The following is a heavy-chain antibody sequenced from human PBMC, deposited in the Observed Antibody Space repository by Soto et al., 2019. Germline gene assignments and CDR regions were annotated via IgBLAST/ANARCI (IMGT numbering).Heavy chain of an antibody. V-gene: IGHV3-33*01. Sequence: GGSLRLSCAASGFTFSSYGMHWVRQAPGKGLEWVAVIWYDGSNKYYADSVKGRFTISRDNSKNTLYLQMNSLRAEDTAVYYCARDLTGGYYDSSGYYYTQDYYYYYGMDVWGQGTTVTVSS. CDR1: GFTFSSYG. J-gene: IGHJ6*02. CDR2: IWYDGSNK. D-gene: IGHD3-22*01. CDR3: ARDLTGGYYDSSGYYYTQDYYYYYGMDV.